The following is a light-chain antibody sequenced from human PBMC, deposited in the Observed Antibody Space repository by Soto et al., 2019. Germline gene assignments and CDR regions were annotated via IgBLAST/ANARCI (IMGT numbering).Light chain of an antibody. CDR2: EVS. Sequence: QPASVSGSPGQSITISCTGTSRDVGGYNYVSWYQQHPGKAPKLMISEVSNRPSGVSNRFSGSKSGNTASLTISGLQAEDEADYYCSSYTSSSTVVVGGGTKLTV. V-gene: IGLV2-14*01. J-gene: IGLJ2*01. CDR1: SRDVGGYNY. CDR3: SSYTSSSTVV.